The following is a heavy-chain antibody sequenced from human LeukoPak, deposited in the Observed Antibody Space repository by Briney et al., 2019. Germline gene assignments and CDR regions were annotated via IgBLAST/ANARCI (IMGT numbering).Heavy chain of an antibody. CDR2: INSDGSST. CDR1: GFTFSKYS. D-gene: IGHD4-23*01. CDR3: ARDLSPVVTTGDAFDI. J-gene: IGHJ3*02. Sequence: GGSLRLSCVASGFTFSKYSMAWARQAPGKGLVWVSRINSDGSSTSYADSVKGRFTISRDNAKNTLYLQMNSLRAEDTAVYYCARDLSPVVTTGDAFDIWGQGTMVTVSS. V-gene: IGHV3-74*01.